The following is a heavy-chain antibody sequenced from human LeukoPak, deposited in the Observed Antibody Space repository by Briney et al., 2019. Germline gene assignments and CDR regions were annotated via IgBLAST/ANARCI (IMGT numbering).Heavy chain of an antibody. CDR3: AKGSGWEMSYYYYYMDV. Sequence: GGSLRLSCAASGFTFSSYAMSWVRQAPGKGLEWVAFIRYDGSNKYYVGSVKGRFTISRDNSKNTLYLQMNSLRAEDTAVYYCAKGSGWEMSYYYYYMDVWGKGTTVTISS. D-gene: IGHD1-26*01. J-gene: IGHJ6*03. CDR2: IRYDGSNK. V-gene: IGHV3-30*02. CDR1: GFTFSSYA.